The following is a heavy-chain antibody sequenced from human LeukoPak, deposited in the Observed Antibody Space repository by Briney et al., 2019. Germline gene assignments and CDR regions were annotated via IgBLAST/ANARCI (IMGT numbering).Heavy chain of an antibody. V-gene: IGHV3-7*01. CDR2: IDGVGTDE. D-gene: IGHD1-26*01. J-gene: IGHJ4*02. CDR1: GFTFRDYW. CDR3: ARNVGYYRLDY. Sequence: LTGGSLRLXCTASGFTFRDYWMTWVRQAPGKELEWVANIDGVGTDEGYAGSVKGRFTISRDNAKHSLFLQMNSLRADDLAVYYCARNVGYYRLDYWGQGTLVTVPS.